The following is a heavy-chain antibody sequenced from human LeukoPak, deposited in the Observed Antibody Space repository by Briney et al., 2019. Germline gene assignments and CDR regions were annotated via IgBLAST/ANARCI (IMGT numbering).Heavy chain of an antibody. D-gene: IGHD5-24*01. V-gene: IGHV1-18*01. Sequence: ASVKVSCKASGYTFTSYGISWVRQAPGQGLEWMGWISAYNGNTNYAQKLQGRVTMTTDTSASTAYMELRSLRSDDTAVYYCARGLQENLAWLTAFSAFDVWGPGTMVTVSS. J-gene: IGHJ3*01. CDR3: ARGLQENLAWLTAFSAFDV. CDR2: ISAYNGNT. CDR1: GYTFTSYG.